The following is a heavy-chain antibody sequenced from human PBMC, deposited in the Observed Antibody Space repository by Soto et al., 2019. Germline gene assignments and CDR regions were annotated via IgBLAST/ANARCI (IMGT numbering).Heavy chain of an antibody. CDR3: PRDKGWEPTDY. J-gene: IGHJ4*02. CDR2: ISAYNGNT. Sequence: QVQLVQSGAEVKKPGASVKVSCKASGYTFTSYGISWVRQAPGQGLEWMGWISAYNGNTNYAQKLKGRVTVTSDTSKSTGYIELSSLRSDDTAVYYCPRDKGWEPTDYWGQGTLVTVSS. CDR1: GYTFTSYG. V-gene: IGHV1-18*01. D-gene: IGHD1-26*01.